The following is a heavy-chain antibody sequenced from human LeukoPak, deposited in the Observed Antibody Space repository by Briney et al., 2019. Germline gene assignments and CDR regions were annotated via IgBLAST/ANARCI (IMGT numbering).Heavy chain of an antibody. Sequence: GGSLRLSCAASAFTFSNYAMSWVLQAPGKGLEWVSAISGSGGSTYYADSVKGRFTISRDNSKNTLYLQMNSLRAEDTAVYYCAKDPDCTSGICYTFFDYWGRGTLVTVSS. CDR1: AFTFSNYA. V-gene: IGHV3-23*01. CDR2: ISGSGGST. CDR3: AKDPDCTSGICYTFFDY. D-gene: IGHD2-8*01. J-gene: IGHJ4*02.